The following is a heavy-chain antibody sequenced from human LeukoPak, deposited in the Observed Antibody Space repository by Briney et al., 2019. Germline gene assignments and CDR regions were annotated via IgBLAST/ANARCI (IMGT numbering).Heavy chain of an antibody. V-gene: IGHV1-2*02. CDR2: INPKNGGT. CDR3: ARDPAQTYYYDP. J-gene: IGHJ4*02. D-gene: IGHD3-22*01. CDR1: GYTFTGYY. Sequence: ASVKVSCKASGYTFTGYYLHWVRQAPGQGLEWMGWINPKNGGTKYAQKFQGRVTMTRDTSISTVYMELSRLTSDDTAAYSCARDPAQTYYYDPWGQGTLVTVSS.